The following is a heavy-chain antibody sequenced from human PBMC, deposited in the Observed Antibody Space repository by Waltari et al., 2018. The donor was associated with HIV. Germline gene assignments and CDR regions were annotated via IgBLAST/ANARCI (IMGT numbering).Heavy chain of an antibody. J-gene: IGHJ3*02. Sequence: EVQLVESGGGLVQPGGSLRLSCAASGFTFSSYWMSWVRQAPGKGLEWVANIKQDGSEKYYVDSVKGRFTISRDNAKNSLYLQMNSLRAEDTAVYYCARDCSSGYYYTLGAFDIWGQGTMVTVSS. CDR1: GFTFSSYW. V-gene: IGHV3-7*01. CDR3: ARDCSSGYYYTLGAFDI. CDR2: IKQDGSEK. D-gene: IGHD3-22*01.